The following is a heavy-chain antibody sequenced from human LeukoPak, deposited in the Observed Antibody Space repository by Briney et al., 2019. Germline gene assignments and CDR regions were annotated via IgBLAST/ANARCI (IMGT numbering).Heavy chain of an antibody. D-gene: IGHD3-9*01. CDR3: ARDPDWFISGMDV. J-gene: IGHJ6*04. CDR1: GGSISSSSNY. CDR2: IYYSGST. Sequence: NLSETLSLTCTVSGGSISSSSNYWGWIRQSPGKGLEWIGSIYYSGSTYYNPSLKSRVTISVDTSKNQFSLKLSSVTAADTAVYYCARDPDWFISGMDVWGKGTTVTVSP. V-gene: IGHV4-39*01.